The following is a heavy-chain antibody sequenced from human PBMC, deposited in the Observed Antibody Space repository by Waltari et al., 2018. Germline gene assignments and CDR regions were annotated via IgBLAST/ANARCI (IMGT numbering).Heavy chain of an antibody. Sequence: QVQLPESGPGLVKPSETLSLTCTVSGGSIIRYYWSWIRQPAGKGLEWIGRIYTSGSTNYNPSLKSRVTMSVDTSKNQFSLKLSSVTAADTAVYYCARGSSHGYAIRFLEGRGHGFDPWGQGTLVTVSS. CDR1: GGSIIRYY. CDR2: IYTSGST. J-gene: IGHJ5*02. D-gene: IGHD3-3*01. CDR3: ARGSSHGYAIRFLEGRGHGFDP. V-gene: IGHV4-4*07.